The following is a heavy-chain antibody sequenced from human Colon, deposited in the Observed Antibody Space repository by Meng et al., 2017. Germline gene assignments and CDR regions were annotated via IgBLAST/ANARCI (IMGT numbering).Heavy chain of an antibody. Sequence: HVQLQQSGSRLVKPSQTLSPTCSTSGDNVPRRHTAWNWNRQSPSSGLEWVGRTYYTSKGPTDYAVSVRSRITLNADTSKSQSSPHLNSVTPEDTAVYYCARGFWKSGFDSWGQGTLVTVSS. V-gene: IGHV6-1*01. CDR3: ARGFWKSGFDS. CDR1: GDNVPRRHTA. CDR2: TYYTSKGPT. J-gene: IGHJ5*02. D-gene: IGHD3-3*01.